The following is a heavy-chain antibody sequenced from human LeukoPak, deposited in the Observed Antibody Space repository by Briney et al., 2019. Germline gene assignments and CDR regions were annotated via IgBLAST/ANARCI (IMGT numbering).Heavy chain of an antibody. CDR1: GASISSGSYS. D-gene: IGHD3-22*01. V-gene: IGHV4-61*02. J-gene: IGHJ4*02. CDR2: IYTSGST. CDR3: ARDRDSYDSSGYGFGY. Sequence: SETLSLTCTVSGASISSGSYSWSWIRQPAGKGLEWIGRIYTSGSTNYNPSLKSRVTISVDTSKNQFSLKLSSVTADDTAVYYCARDRDSYDSSGYGFGYWGQGTLVTVSS.